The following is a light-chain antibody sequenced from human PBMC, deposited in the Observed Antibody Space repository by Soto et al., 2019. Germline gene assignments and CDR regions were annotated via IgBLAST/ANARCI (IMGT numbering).Light chain of an antibody. CDR1: QTVIHNH. CDR2: GAS. V-gene: IGKV3-20*01. Sequence: EIVLTQSPDTLSLSPGERATLSCRASQTVIHNHLAWHQQKPGQTPRLLVFGASSRATGIPDRFSGSGSGTDFTLTISRLEPEDFAVYYCQQYDSSPKTFGQGTKVDIK. J-gene: IGKJ1*01. CDR3: QQYDSSPKT.